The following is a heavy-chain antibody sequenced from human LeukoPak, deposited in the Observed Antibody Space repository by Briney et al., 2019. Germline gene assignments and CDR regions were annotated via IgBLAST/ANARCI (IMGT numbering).Heavy chain of an antibody. CDR1: GGTFSSYA. V-gene: IGHV1-69*04. CDR3: ARSYYYDSETLGPDSSGYYGEDY. CDR2: IIPILGIA. D-gene: IGHD3-22*01. Sequence: GASVKVSCKASGGTFSSYAISWVRQAPGQGLEWMGRIIPILGIANYAQEFQGRVTITADKSTSTAYMELSSLRSEDTAVYYCARSYYYDSETLGPDSSGYYGEDYWGQGTLVTVSS. J-gene: IGHJ4*02.